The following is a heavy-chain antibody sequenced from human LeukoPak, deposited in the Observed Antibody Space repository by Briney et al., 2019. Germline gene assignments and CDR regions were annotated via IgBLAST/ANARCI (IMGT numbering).Heavy chain of an antibody. CDR3: AKDPYSSGPNWFDP. Sequence: ASVKVSCKASGYTFTTYDINWVRQATGQGLEWMGWMNPNSGNTGYTQKFQGRVTMTRNTSISTAYMELSSLRSEDTALYYCAKDPYSSGPNWFDPWGQGTLVTVSS. J-gene: IGHJ5*02. D-gene: IGHD6-19*01. CDR2: MNPNSGNT. V-gene: IGHV1-8*01. CDR1: GYTFTTYD.